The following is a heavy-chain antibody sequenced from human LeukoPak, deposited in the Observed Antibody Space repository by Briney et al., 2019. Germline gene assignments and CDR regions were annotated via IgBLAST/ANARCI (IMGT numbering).Heavy chain of an antibody. CDR2: ISAYNGNT. V-gene: IGHV1-18*01. D-gene: IGHD3-10*01. J-gene: IGHJ4*02. CDR3: ARGYGSGSYTP. Sequence: ASVKVSCKASGYTFTSYGISWVRQAPGQGLEWMGWISAYNGNTNYAQKFQARVTMTRNTSISTAYMELSSLRSEDTAVYYCARGYGSGSYTPWGQGTLVTVSS. CDR1: GYTFTSYG.